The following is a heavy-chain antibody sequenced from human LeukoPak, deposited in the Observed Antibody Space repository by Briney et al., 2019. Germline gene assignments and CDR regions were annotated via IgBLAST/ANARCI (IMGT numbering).Heavy chain of an antibody. V-gene: IGHV1-18*01. J-gene: IGHJ2*01. D-gene: IGHD2-2*02. Sequence: GASVKVSCKASGYTFTSYGISWVRQAPGQGLEWMEWISAYNGNTNYAQKLQGRVTMTTDTSTSTAYMELRSLRSDDTAVYYCARALYCSSTSCYTVHWYFDLWGRGTLVTVSS. CDR1: GYTFTSYG. CDR3: ARALYCSSTSCYTVHWYFDL. CDR2: ISAYNGNT.